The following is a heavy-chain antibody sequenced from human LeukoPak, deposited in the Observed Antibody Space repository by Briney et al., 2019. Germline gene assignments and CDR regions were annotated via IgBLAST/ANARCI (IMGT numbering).Heavy chain of an antibody. CDR1: GFIVSSSY. CDR3: ASDSGTGYTSGWYGLDY. D-gene: IGHD6-19*01. CDR2: IYSGGST. V-gene: IGHV3-66*01. Sequence: GGSLRLSCAASGFIVSSSYMSWVRQAPGKGLEWVSVIYSGGSTYYADSVKGRFTISRDNSKKTLYLQMNSLRVEDTAVYYCASDSGTGYTSGWYGLDYWGQGTLVTVSS. J-gene: IGHJ4*02.